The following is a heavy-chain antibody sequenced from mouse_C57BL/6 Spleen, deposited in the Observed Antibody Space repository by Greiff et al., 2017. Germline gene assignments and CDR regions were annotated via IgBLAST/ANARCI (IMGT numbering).Heavy chain of an antibody. D-gene: IGHD2-4*01. CDR2: IDPSDSYT. CDR1: GYTFTSYW. V-gene: IGHV1-59*01. J-gene: IGHJ1*03. CDR3: ARSPYYDYDRYWYFDV. Sequence: QVQLQQSGAELVRPGTSVKLSCKASGYTFTSYWMHWVKQRPGQGLEWIGVIDPSDSYTNYNQKFKGKATLTVDTSSSTAYMQLSSLTSEDSAVYYCARSPYYDYDRYWYFDVWGTGTTVTVSS.